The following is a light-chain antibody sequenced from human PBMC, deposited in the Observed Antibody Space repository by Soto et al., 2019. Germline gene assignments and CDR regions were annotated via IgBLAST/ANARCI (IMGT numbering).Light chain of an antibody. J-gene: IGKJ5*01. Sequence: DLQMTQSPSSLSASVGDRVTITCQASHDIKKFLNWFQEKPGKAPKLLIYDASNLQTGVPSRFSESESRTHFTFTITSLQPEDVATYYCQRYDSLPPTFGQGTRLDIK. CDR1: HDIKKF. CDR3: QRYDSLPPT. CDR2: DAS. V-gene: IGKV1-33*01.